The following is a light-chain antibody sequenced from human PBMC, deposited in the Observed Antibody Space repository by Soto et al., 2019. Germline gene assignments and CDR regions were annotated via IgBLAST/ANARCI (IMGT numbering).Light chain of an antibody. CDR3: QHYNSHSEA. Sequence: DIQMNQSPSTLSGSVGDRVTITCRASQTISSWLAWYQQKPGKAPKLLIYKASTLKSGVPSRFSGSGSGTEFTLTISSLQPDDFATYYCQHYNSHSEAFGQGTKGDI. J-gene: IGKJ1*01. V-gene: IGKV1-5*03. CDR2: KAS. CDR1: QTISSW.